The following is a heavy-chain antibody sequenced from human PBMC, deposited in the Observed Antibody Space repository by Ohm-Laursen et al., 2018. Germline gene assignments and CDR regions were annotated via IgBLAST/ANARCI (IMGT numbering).Heavy chain of an antibody. Sequence: SLRLSCTASGFTFSSYAMSWVRQAPGKGLEWVSAISGSGGSTYYADSVKGRCTISRDNSKNTLYLQMNSLRAEDTAVYYCAKDQVGATYYFDYWGQGTLVTVSS. CDR1: GFTFSSYA. J-gene: IGHJ4*02. CDR2: ISGSGGST. V-gene: IGHV3-23*01. CDR3: AKDQVGATYYFDY. D-gene: IGHD1-26*01.